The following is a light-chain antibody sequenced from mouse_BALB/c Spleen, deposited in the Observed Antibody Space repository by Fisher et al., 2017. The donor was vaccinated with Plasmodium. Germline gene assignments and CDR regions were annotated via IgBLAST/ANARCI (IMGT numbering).Light chain of an antibody. J-gene: IGKJ1*01. Sequence: DIVLTQTPLTLSVTIGQSASISCKSSQSLLYSKNQKNYLAWFQQKPGQSPKLLIYWASTRESGVPDRFTGSGSGTDFTLTISSVKAEDLAVYYCQQYYNYRTFGGGTKLEIK. CDR1: QSLLYSKNQKNY. CDR3: QQYYNYRT. CDR2: WAS. V-gene: IGKV8-30*01.